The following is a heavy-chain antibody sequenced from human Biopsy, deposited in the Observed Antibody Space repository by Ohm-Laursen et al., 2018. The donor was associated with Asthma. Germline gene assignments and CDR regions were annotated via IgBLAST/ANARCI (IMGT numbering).Heavy chain of an antibody. CDR3: AGFCSGGNCPDH. D-gene: IGHD2-15*01. CDR1: GVSIRSYY. J-gene: IGHJ4*02. Sequence: SETLSLTCTVSGVSIRSYYWTWIRQPPGKGLEWIGNIHYCGSTYSNPSLKSRVTISVDTSKKQISLRLSSVIAADTAVYYCAGFCSGGNCPDHWGQGTLVTVSS. V-gene: IGHV4-59*01. CDR2: IHYCGST.